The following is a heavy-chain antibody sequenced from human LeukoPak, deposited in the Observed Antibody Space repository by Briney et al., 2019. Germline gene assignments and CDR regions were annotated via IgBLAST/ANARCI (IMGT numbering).Heavy chain of an antibody. CDR2: IYTSGST. CDR3: ARGIVGGSTGYFVY. D-gene: IGHD1-26*01. V-gene: IGHV4-4*07. J-gene: IGHJ4*02. Sequence: SETLSLTCTVSRGSISSYYWSWIRQPAGKGLEWIGRIYTSGSTNYNPSLKSRVTMSVETSKNQFSLKLSSVTAADTAVYYCARGIVGGSTGYFVYWGQRTLVTLSS. CDR1: RGSISSYY.